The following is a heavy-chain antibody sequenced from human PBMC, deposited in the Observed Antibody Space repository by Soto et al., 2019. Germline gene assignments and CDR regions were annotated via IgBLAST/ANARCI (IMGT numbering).Heavy chain of an antibody. D-gene: IGHD2-21*02. V-gene: IGHV1-58*01. J-gene: IGHJ4*02. Sequence: SVNVSCKASGVTFFTSAVQLVRQARGQRREWIGWIVVGSGNTNYAQKFEERGTITRDMSTNTAYMELTSLRSEEQAVYYCAEDPYCGGDWYFDDWGEAMMVTVSS. CDR1: GVTFFTSA. CDR2: IVVGSGNT. CDR3: AEDPYCGGDWYFDD.